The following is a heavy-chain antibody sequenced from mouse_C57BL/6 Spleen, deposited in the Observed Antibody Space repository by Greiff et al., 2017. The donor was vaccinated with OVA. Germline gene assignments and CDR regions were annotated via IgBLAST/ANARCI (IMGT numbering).Heavy chain of an antibody. D-gene: IGHD3-2*02. Sequence: VQLLQSGAELARPGASVKLSCKASGYTFTSYGISWVKQRTGQGLEWIGEIYPRSGNTYYNEKFKGKATLTADKSSSTAYMELRSLTSEDSAVYFCAREGSSGYYYFDYWGQGTTLTVSS. CDR1: GYTFTSYG. CDR2: IYPRSGNT. CDR3: AREGSSGYYYFDY. J-gene: IGHJ2*01. V-gene: IGHV1-81*01.